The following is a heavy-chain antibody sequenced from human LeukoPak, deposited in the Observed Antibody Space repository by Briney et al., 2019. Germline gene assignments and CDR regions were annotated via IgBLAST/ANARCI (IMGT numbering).Heavy chain of an antibody. CDR1: GYTFTGYY. CDR2: INPNSGGT. Sequence: ASVKVSCKASGYTFTGYYMYWVRQAPGQGLEWMGRINPNSGGTNYAQKFQGRVTMTRDTSISTAYMELSRLRSDDTAVYYCARDGDPGIVVVTATIDYWGQGTLVTVSS. V-gene: IGHV1-2*06. CDR3: ARDGDPGIVVVTATIDY. D-gene: IGHD2-21*02. J-gene: IGHJ4*02.